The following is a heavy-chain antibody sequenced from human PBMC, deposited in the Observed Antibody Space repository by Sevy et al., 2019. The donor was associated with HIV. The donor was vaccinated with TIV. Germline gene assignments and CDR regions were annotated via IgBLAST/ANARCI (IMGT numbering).Heavy chain of an antibody. CDR1: GFTFSSYA. J-gene: IGHJ4*02. D-gene: IGHD1-26*01. CDR2: ISSNGGST. V-gene: IGHV3-64D*06. Sequence: GGSLRLSCSASGFTFSSYAMHWVRQAPGKGLEYVSAISSNGGSTYYADSVKGRFTISRDNSKNTLYLQMSSLRAEDTAVYYYVKTLVGATVDYWGQGTLVTVSS. CDR3: VKTLVGATVDY.